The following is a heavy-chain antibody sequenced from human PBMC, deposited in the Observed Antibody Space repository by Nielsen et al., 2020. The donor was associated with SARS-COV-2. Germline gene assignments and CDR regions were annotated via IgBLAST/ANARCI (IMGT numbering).Heavy chain of an antibody. J-gene: IGHJ4*02. Sequence: SGPTLVKPTQTLTLTCTFSGFSLSTSGMCVSWIRQPPGKALEWLALIEWDDDKYYSTSLKTRLTISKDTSTRQVVLTMTNMDPVDTATYYCARVRGGVATVTTGFDYWGQGILVTVSS. CDR3: ARVRGGVATVTTGFDY. CDR1: GFSLSTSGMC. V-gene: IGHV2-70*01. CDR2: IEWDDDK. D-gene: IGHD4-17*01.